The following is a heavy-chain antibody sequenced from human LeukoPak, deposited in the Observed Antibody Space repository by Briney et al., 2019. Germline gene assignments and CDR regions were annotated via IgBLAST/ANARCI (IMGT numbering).Heavy chain of an antibody. D-gene: IGHD4-17*01. J-gene: IGHJ4*02. Sequence: GGSLRLSCAASGFTVGSNYMSWVRQAPGKGLEWVSVIYSGGSTYYADSVKGRFTISRDNSKNTLYLQMNSLRAEDTAVYYCARDRVDMTTVMVYWGQGTLVTVSS. V-gene: IGHV3-53*01. CDR3: ARDRVDMTTVMVY. CDR2: IYSGGST. CDR1: GFTVGSNY.